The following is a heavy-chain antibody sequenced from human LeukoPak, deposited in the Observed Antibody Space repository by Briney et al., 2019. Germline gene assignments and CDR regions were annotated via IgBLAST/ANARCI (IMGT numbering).Heavy chain of an antibody. V-gene: IGHV3-7*01. CDR1: GFPFSSYW. D-gene: IGHD6-6*01. Sequence: QSGGSLRLSCAVSGFPFSSYWMSWVRQAPGKGLEWVANIKQDGSTIYYADSEKGRFTISRDNPKNSLYLQMNSLRAEDTAVYYCARIGYSSSSIDYWGQGTLVTVSS. J-gene: IGHJ4*02. CDR2: IKQDGSTI. CDR3: ARIGYSSSSIDY.